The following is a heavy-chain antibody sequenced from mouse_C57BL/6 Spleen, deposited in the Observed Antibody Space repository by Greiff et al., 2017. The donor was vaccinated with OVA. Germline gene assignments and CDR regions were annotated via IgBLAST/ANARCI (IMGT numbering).Heavy chain of an antibody. J-gene: IGHJ4*01. Sequence: EVKLMESGGGLVKPGGSLKLSCAASGFTFSDYGMHWVRQAPEKGLEWVAYISSGSSTIYYADTVKGRFTISRDNAKNTLFLQMTSLRSEDTAMYYCASVYGSSYSYAMDYWGQGTSVTVSS. CDR3: ASVYGSSYSYAMDY. CDR1: GFTFSDYG. D-gene: IGHD1-1*01. CDR2: ISSGSSTI. V-gene: IGHV5-17*01.